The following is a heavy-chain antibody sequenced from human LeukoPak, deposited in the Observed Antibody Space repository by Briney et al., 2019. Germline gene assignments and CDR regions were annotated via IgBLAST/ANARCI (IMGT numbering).Heavy chain of an antibody. V-gene: IGHV4-4*03. CDR3: ARSMVRGVKVFDY. CDR2: IYHSGST. J-gene: IGHJ4*02. D-gene: IGHD3-10*01. Sequence: PGTLSLTCAVSGGSISSSNWWSWVRQPPGKGLEWIGEIYHSGSTNYNPSLKSRVTISVDKSKNQFSLKLSSVTAADTAVYYCARSMVRGVKVFDYWGRGTLVTVSS. CDR1: GGSISSSNW.